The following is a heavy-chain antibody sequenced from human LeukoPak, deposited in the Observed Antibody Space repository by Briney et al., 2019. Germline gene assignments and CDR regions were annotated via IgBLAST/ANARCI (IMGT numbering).Heavy chain of an antibody. CDR1: GFTFSSYG. V-gene: IGHV3-30*02. J-gene: IGHJ5*02. CDR2: IRYDGSNK. Sequence: GGSLRLSCAPSGFTFSSYGMHWVRQAPGKGLEWVAFIRYDGSNKYYADSVKGRFTISRDNSKNTLYLQMNSLRAEDTAVYYCAKDTTPPKAGFDHWGQGTLVTVSS. CDR3: AKDTTPPKAGFDH. D-gene: IGHD1-14*01.